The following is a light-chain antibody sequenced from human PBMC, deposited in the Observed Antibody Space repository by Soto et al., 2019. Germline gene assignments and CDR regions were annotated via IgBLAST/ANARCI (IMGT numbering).Light chain of an antibody. CDR1: QSVSSN. J-gene: IGKJ1*01. CDR3: QQYNNWPPWT. Sequence: EIVMTQSPATVSVSPGERATISCRASQSVSSNLAWYQQKPGQAPRLLIYGASTRATGIPTRFSGSGSGTEVTLTISSLQSEDFSVYYCQQYNNWPPWTFGQGTKVEIK. V-gene: IGKV3-15*01. CDR2: GAS.